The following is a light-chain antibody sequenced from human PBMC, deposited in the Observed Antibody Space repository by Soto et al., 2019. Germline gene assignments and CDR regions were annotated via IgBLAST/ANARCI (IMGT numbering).Light chain of an antibody. J-gene: IGKJ1*01. Sequence: EVVLAHSPGTLSCSGGERATLSFRASQSVSSNLAWYQQKPGQAPRLLIYGASTRATGIPDRFSGSGSGTDFTLTISRLEPEDFAVYYCQQYGSSGTFGQGTKVDIK. V-gene: IGKV3-20*01. CDR3: QQYGSSGT. CDR2: GAS. CDR1: QSVSSN.